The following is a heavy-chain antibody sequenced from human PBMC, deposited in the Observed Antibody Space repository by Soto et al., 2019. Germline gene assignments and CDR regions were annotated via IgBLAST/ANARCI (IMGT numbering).Heavy chain of an antibody. V-gene: IGHV4-39*01. CDR1: GGSISSSSYY. J-gene: IGHJ6*02. CDR3: ARHGGTAPYYYYYYGMDV. CDR2: IYYSGST. D-gene: IGHD3-16*01. Sequence: SETLSLTYTVSGGSISSSSYYWGWIRQPPGKGLEWIGSIYYSGSTYYNPSLKSRVTISVDTSKNQFSLKLSSVTAADTAVYYCARHGGTAPYYYYYYGMDVWGQGTTVTVSS.